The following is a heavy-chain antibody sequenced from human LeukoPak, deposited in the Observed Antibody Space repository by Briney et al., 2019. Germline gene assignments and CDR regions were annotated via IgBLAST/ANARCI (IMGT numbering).Heavy chain of an antibody. V-gene: IGHV4-59*08. D-gene: IGHD7-27*01. Sequence: PSETLSLTCTVSGGSICSYYWSWLRPPPGKGLEGIGYIYYSGSTNYNPSLKSRVTISGDTSTNHLSLKLISLTAADTAVYYCARQGRVRGYYFDYWGQGPLVTVSS. CDR2: IYYSGST. CDR3: ARQGRVRGYYFDY. CDR1: GGSICSYY. J-gene: IGHJ4*02.